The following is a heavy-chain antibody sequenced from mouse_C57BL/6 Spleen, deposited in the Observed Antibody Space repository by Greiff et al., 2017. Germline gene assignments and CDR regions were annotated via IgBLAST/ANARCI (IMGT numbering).Heavy chain of an antibody. CDR2: ISDGGSYT. D-gene: IGHD2-3*01. CDR3: ARIYDGY. Sequence: EVQLVESGGGLVKPGGSLKLSCAASGFTFSSYAMSWVRQTPEKRLEWVATISDGGSYTYYPDNVKGRFTISRDNAKNNLYLQMSHLKSEDTAMYYCARIYDGYWGQGTTLTVSS. CDR1: GFTFSSYA. V-gene: IGHV5-4*01. J-gene: IGHJ2*01.